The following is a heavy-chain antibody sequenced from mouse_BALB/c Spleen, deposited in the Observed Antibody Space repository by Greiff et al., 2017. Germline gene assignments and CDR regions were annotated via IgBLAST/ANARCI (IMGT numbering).Heavy chain of an antibody. J-gene: IGHJ4*01. D-gene: IGHD1-1*01. CDR2: IWGYGST. CDR3: DRDDYGSRGGMDY. CDR1: GFSLTGYG. Sequence: VQLVESGPGLVAPSHSLSITCTVSGFSLTGYGVNWVRQPPGKGLEWLGMIWGYGSTDYNSALKTRLSISKDNSKSQVFLKMNSLQTDDTARYSCDRDDYGSRGGMDYWGQGTSVTVSS. V-gene: IGHV2-6-7*01.